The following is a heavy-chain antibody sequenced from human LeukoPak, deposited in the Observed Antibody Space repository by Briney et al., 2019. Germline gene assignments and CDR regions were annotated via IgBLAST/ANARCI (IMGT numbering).Heavy chain of an antibody. Sequence: GASVKVSCKASGYTFTGYYMHWVRQATGQGLEWMGWMNPNSGNTGYAQKFQGRVTMTRNTSISTAYMELSSLRSEDTAVYYCAREGYCSGGSCYGGFDYWGQGTLVTVSS. V-gene: IGHV1-8*02. CDR3: AREGYCSGGSCYGGFDY. CDR2: MNPNSGNT. J-gene: IGHJ4*02. D-gene: IGHD2-15*01. CDR1: GYTFTGYY.